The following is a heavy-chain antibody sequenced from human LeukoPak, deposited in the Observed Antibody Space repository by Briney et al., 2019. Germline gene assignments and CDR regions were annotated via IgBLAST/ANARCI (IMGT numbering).Heavy chain of an antibody. CDR1: GYTFTGYY. Sequence: ASVKVSCKASGYTFTGYYMHWVRQAPGQGLEWMGRINPNSGGTNYAQKFQGRVTMTRDTSISTAYMELSRLRSDDTAVYYRARDKVAAADGWFDPWGQGTLVTVSS. CDR3: ARDKVAAADGWFDP. J-gene: IGHJ5*02. V-gene: IGHV1-2*06. CDR2: INPNSGGT. D-gene: IGHD6-13*01.